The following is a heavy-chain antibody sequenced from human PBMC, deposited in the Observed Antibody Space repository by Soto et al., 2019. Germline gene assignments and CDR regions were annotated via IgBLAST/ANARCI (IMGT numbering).Heavy chain of an antibody. CDR1: GCILCDYA. J-gene: IGHJ6*02. CDR3: AREDDCGYRDINYGLDV. Sequence: GATLRLSWAATGCILCDYALHWVCQAPGGGLEWVSLISWDGTKKYYSDYVKGRFTIYRDNLKNTIYLQMSNVRVEDAALYLCAREDDCGYRDINYGLDVWAQGTALTVS. V-gene: IGHV3-43D*04. CDR2: ISWDGTKK. D-gene: IGHD3-9*01.